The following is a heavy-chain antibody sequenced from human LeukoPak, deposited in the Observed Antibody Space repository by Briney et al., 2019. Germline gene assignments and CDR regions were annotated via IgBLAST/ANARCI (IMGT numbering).Heavy chain of an antibody. J-gene: IGHJ3*02. CDR3: SRWSFENDAFDI. V-gene: IGHV3-64D*06. D-gene: IGHD4-23*01. CDR2: ISSNGGST. Sequence: GGSLRLSCSASGFTFSSYAMHWVRQAPGKGLEYVSAISSNGGSTYYADSVKGRFTISRDNSKNTLYLQTSSLRAEDTAVYYCSRWSFENDAFDIWGQGTMVTVSS. CDR1: GFTFSSYA.